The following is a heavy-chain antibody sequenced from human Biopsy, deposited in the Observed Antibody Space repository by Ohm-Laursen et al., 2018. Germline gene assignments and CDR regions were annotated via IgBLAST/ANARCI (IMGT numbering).Heavy chain of an antibody. CDR2: MDTINGGA. CDR1: GYTFTDYY. J-gene: IGHJ5*02. V-gene: IGHV1-2*02. Sequence: SVKVSCKSSGYTFTDYYVHWVRQAPGHGLEWMGWMDTINGGARYAQKFQGRVTMTRDTSISTAYMELSRLTSDDTAVYYCARERDPWGQGTLVTVSS. CDR3: ARERDP.